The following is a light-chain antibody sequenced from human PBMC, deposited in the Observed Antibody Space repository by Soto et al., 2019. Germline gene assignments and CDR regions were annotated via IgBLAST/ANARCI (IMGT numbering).Light chain of an antibody. CDR3: QQSYKTPLT. CDR1: QSISNY. CDR2: AAS. J-gene: IGKJ4*01. V-gene: IGKV1-39*01. Sequence: DIQMTQSPSSLSASVGDRVTITCRASQSISNYLNWYQQKPGKAPKLLIYAASSLQSGVPSRFSGSGSGTAFTLTISSLQPEDFASYSCQQSYKTPLTFGGGTKVEI.